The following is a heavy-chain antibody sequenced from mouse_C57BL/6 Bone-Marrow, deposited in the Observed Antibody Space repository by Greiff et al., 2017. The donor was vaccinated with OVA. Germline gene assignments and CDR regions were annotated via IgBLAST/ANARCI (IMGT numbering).Heavy chain of an antibody. Sequence: VQLQQSGAELVKPGASVKLSCTASGFNIKDYYMHWVKQRTEQGLEWIGRIDPEDGETKYAPKFQGKATITADTSSNTTNLQLSSLTTEDTAVYYCARWDYDYDKDYGGQGTTLTVTS. V-gene: IGHV14-2*01. CDR3: ARWDYDYDKDY. J-gene: IGHJ2*01. D-gene: IGHD2-4*01. CDR1: GFNIKDYY. CDR2: IDPEDGET.